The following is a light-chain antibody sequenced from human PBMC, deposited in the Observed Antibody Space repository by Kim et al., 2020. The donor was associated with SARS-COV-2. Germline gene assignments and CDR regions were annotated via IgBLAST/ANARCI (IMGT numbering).Light chain of an antibody. CDR1: SSNVGGYNS. V-gene: IGLV2-14*04. Sequence: GHALTSPCNSTSSNVGGYNSVSWYQQHPGEAPRLMIYDVSKRPSRVSNRFSGSKSGNTASLTISGLQADDEADYYCSSYTSSSTWVFGGGTQLTVL. CDR2: DVS. J-gene: IGLJ3*02. CDR3: SSYTSSSTWV.